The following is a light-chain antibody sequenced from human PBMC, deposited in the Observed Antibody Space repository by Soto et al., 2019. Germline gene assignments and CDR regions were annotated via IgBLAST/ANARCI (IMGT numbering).Light chain of an antibody. V-gene: IGLV2-14*01. J-gene: IGLJ1*01. Sequence: HSVLSQPASVSGSPGQSITISCTGTSSDVGGYNYVSWYQEHPGKAPKLLIYDVSNRPSGVSNRFSGSKSGNTASLTISGLQAEAEADYYCSSYTRFSPTYVFGTGTKLTVL. CDR2: DVS. CDR3: SSYTRFSPTYV. CDR1: SSDVGGYNY.